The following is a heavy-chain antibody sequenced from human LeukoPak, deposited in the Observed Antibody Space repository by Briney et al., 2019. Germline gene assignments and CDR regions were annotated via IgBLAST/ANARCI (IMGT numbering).Heavy chain of an antibody. Sequence: ASVKVSCKASGGTFSSYAISWVRQAPGQGLEWMGRIIPIFGTANYAQKFQGRVTITTDESTSTAYMELSSLRSEDTAVYYCAAWEWELITRNFDYWGQGTLVTVSS. CDR3: AAWEWELITRNFDY. J-gene: IGHJ4*02. V-gene: IGHV1-69*05. CDR2: IIPIFGTA. CDR1: GGTFSSYA. D-gene: IGHD1-26*01.